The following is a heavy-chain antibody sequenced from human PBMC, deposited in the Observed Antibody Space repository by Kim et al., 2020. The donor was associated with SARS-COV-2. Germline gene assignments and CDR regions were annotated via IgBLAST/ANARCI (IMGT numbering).Heavy chain of an antibody. Sequence: SYGDSVKGRVTISRDNSKNTLYLQMNSLRAEDTAVYYCARDFSGTTSFDYWGQGTLVTVSS. V-gene: IGHV3-30*03. J-gene: IGHJ4*02. D-gene: IGHD1-1*01. CDR3: ARDFSGTTSFDY.